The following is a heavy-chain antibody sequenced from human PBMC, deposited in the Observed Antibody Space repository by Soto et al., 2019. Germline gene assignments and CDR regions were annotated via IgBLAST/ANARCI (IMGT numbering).Heavy chain of an antibody. CDR2: ISYDGSNK. V-gene: IGHV3-30-3*01. CDR1: GFTFSSYA. CDR3: ARDRAYLGWFDS. Sequence: GGSLRLSCAASGFTFSSYAMHWVRQAPGKGLEWVAVISYDGSNKYYADSVKGRFTISRDNSKNTLYLQMNSLRAENTAVYYCARDRAYLGWFDSWGQGTLVTVSS. J-gene: IGHJ5*01. D-gene: IGHD3-16*01.